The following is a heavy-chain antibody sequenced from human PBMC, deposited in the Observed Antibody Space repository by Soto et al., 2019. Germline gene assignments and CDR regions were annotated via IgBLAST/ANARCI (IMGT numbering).Heavy chain of an antibody. J-gene: IGHJ3*02. CDR1: GFTFSSYG. CDR3: ARSKVVAAWAFFGAFDI. D-gene: IGHD2-15*01. CDR2: IWYDGSNK. Sequence: QVQLVESGGGVVQPGRSLRLSCAASGFTFSSYGMHWVRQAPGKGLEWVAVIWYDGSNKYYADSVKGRFTISRDNSKNTLYLQMNSLRAEDTAVYYCARSKVVAAWAFFGAFDIWGQGTMVTVSS. V-gene: IGHV3-33*01.